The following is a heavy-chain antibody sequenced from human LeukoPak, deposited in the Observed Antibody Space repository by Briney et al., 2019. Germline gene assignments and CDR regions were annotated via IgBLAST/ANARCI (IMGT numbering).Heavy chain of an antibody. D-gene: IGHD6-13*01. J-gene: IGHJ4*02. CDR3: ARLTADGRLYFVD. Sequence: GGSLRLSCAASGFTVNSNYLSWVRQAPGKGLEWVSTLYNTGNTYYANSVKGRFSISRDNSKNTLFLQMNSLRAEDAAVYYCARLTADGRLYFVDWGPGTLVTVSS. CDR1: GFTVNSNY. V-gene: IGHV3-53*01. CDR2: LYNTGNT.